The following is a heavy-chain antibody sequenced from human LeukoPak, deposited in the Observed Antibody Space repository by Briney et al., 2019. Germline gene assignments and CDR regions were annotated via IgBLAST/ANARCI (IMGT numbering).Heavy chain of an antibody. D-gene: IGHD6-19*01. CDR3: GKTTTGYSSGRYPGWPVDY. J-gene: IGHJ4*02. CDR2: IKSKIDGGTT. Sequence: GGSLRLSCAASRFTVGDAWMAWVRQAPGKGLEWVGRIKSKIDGGTTDYAAPVKGRFTISRDESKGTLYLQMDSLRVEDTAVYYCGKTTTGYSSGRYPGWPVDYWGQGTLVTVSS. V-gene: IGHV3-15*01. CDR1: RFTVGDAW.